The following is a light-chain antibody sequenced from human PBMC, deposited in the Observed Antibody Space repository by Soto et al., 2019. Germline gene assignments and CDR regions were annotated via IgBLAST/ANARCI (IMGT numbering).Light chain of an antibody. CDR1: SSNIGSNT. CDR2: SNN. J-gene: IGLJ2*01. V-gene: IGLV1-44*01. CDR3: AAWDDNLNGPV. Sequence: QSVLTQPPSASGTPGQRVTISCSGSSSNIGSNTVNWYQQLPGTAPKLLIYSNNQRPSGVPDRLSGSKSGTSASLAISGLKSEDEADYYCAAWDDNLNGPVFGGGTKLTVL.